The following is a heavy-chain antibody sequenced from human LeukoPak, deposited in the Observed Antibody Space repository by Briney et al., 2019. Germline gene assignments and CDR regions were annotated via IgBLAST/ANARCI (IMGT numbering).Heavy chain of an antibody. Sequence: ASVNVSCKASGYTFTGYYMHWVRQAPGQGLEWMGWINPNSGGTNYAQKFQGWVTMTRDTSISTAYMELSRLRSDDTAVYYCARDGYNSGSSWYFDLWGRGTLVTVSS. V-gene: IGHV1-2*04. CDR1: GYTFTGYY. CDR2: INPNSGGT. CDR3: ARDGYNSGSSWYFDL. J-gene: IGHJ2*01. D-gene: IGHD5-24*01.